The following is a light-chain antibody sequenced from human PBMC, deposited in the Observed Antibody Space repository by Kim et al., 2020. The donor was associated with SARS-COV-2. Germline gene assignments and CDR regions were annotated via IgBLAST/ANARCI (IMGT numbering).Light chain of an antibody. V-gene: IGKV1-8*01. Sequence: AIRMTQSPSSLSASTGDRVTITCRASQGISSYLAWYQQKPGKAPKLLIYAASTLQSGVPSRFSGSGSGTDFTLTISCLQSEDFATYYCQQYYNYPRTFGQGTKLEI. J-gene: IGKJ1*01. CDR2: AAS. CDR3: QQYYNYPRT. CDR1: QGISSY.